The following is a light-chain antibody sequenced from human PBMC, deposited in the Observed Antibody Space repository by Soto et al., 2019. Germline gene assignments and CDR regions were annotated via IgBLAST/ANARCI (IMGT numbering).Light chain of an antibody. V-gene: IGKV1-39*01. J-gene: IGKJ3*01. CDR1: QSTSSH. CDR2: ASS. Sequence: DIPMTQSPSSLSASVGDRVTIACRASQSTSSHLSWYQQKPGKHTKLLIYASSFLQSGVPSRFSGSESETDFTLTITSLQPEDFATNYCQQTYSTPFTFGPGTKVDI. CDR3: QQTYSTPFT.